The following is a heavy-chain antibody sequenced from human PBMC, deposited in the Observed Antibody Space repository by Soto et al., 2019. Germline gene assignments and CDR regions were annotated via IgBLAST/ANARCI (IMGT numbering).Heavy chain of an antibody. CDR3: ARGGDWQFDY. CDR2: IHHSGRT. CDR1: GDSISSDKW. J-gene: IGHJ4*02. Sequence: QVQLQESGPGLVKPSGTLSLTCAVSGDSISSDKWWSWVRQPPGKGLEWSGEIHHSGRTNYNPSLKSRVNILVEKSKNQVSLETSSMTAADTAVYYCARGGDWQFDYWGQGTLVTVSS. D-gene: IGHD2-21*02. V-gene: IGHV4-4*02.